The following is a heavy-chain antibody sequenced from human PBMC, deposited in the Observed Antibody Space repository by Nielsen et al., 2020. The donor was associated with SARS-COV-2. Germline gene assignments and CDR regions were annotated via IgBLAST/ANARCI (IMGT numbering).Heavy chain of an antibody. D-gene: IGHD6-19*01. CDR3: ARHQEPSGWYHPFDY. J-gene: IGHJ4*02. CDR1: GGSVSSGSYY. V-gene: IGHV4-61*01. CDR2: IYYSGST. Sequence: SETLSLTCTVSGGSVSSGSYYWSWIRQPPGKGLEWIGYIYYSGSTNYNPSLKSRVTISVDTSKNQFSLKLSSVTAADTAVYYCARHQEPSGWYHPFDYWGQGTLVTVSS.